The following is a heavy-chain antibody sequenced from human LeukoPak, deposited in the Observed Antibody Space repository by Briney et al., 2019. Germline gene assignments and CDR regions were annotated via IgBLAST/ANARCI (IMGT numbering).Heavy chain of an antibody. Sequence: GGSLRLSCAASGFTFSSYGMHWVRQAPGKGLEWVAFIRYDGSNKYYADSVKGRFTISRDNSKNTLYLQMNSLRAEDTAVYYCAKDDRYYQLLYEGYFDYWGQGTLVTVSS. V-gene: IGHV3-30*02. J-gene: IGHJ4*02. CDR2: IRYDGSNK. CDR3: AKDDRYYQLLYEGYFDY. D-gene: IGHD2-2*02. CDR1: GFTFSSYG.